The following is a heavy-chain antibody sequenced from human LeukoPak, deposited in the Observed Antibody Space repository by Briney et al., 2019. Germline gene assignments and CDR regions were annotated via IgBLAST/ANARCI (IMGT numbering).Heavy chain of an antibody. D-gene: IGHD3-9*01. CDR1: GFTFSRFW. J-gene: IGHJ4*02. CDR2: INSDGRRT. CDR3: ARGYFDYYFDS. V-gene: IGHV3-74*03. Sequence: GGSLRLSCAASGFTFSRFWMHWVRQAPGKGLVWVSHINSDGRRTTYADSVKGRFTISRDNAKNTLYLQMNSLRAEDTAVCYCARGYFDYYFDSWGQGTLVTVSS.